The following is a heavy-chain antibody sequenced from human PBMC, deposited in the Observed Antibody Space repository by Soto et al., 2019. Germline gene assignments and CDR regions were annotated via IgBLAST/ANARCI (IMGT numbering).Heavy chain of an antibody. J-gene: IGHJ4*02. Sequence: QVQLVQSGAEVKKPGASVKVSCKTSGYTFTNFGLSWVRQAPGQGLEWLGWISAYNGNTNYAQNFQGRVTMTTDTPTSTAYMELRSLRSEATAVYYCARGGTPIDSWGQGTLVSVSS. V-gene: IGHV1-18*01. CDR1: GYTFTNFG. CDR2: ISAYNGNT. CDR3: ARGGTPIDS. D-gene: IGHD3-16*01.